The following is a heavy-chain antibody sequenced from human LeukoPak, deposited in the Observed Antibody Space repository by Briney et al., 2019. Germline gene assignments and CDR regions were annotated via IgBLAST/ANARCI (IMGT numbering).Heavy chain of an antibody. CDR2: ISYDRSNK. CDR1: GFTFSSYA. V-gene: IGHV3-30-3*01. Sequence: PGGSLRLSCAASGFTFSSYAMHWVRQAPGKGLEWVAVISYDRSNKHYADSVKGRFTISRDNSKNTLYLQMNSLRAEDTAVYYCARVGDSSGYPYYFDYWGQGTLVTVSS. J-gene: IGHJ4*02. CDR3: ARVGDSSGYPYYFDY. D-gene: IGHD3-22*01.